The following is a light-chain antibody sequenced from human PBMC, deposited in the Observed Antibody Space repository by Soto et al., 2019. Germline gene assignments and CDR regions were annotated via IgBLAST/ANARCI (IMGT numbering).Light chain of an antibody. CDR2: KSS. Sequence: DIQMTQSPSTLSASEGDRVTISCRASQSVSIWLAWYQQKPGRAPKLLIYKSSILESGVPSRFSGSGSGTEFTLTISSLQPDDFATYYCQQANSFPISFGQGTRLEIK. CDR3: QQANSFPIS. CDR1: QSVSIW. V-gene: IGKV1-5*03. J-gene: IGKJ5*01.